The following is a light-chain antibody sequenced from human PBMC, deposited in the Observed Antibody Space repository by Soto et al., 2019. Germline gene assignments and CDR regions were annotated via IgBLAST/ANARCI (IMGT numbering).Light chain of an antibody. V-gene: IGLV1-51*02. CDR2: ENN. CDR3: GTWDSSLSAGV. Sequence: QSALTQPTSVSAAPGQKVTISCSGSSSNSGTNYVSWYQQLPGTAPKLLIYENNKRPSGIPDRFSGSKSGTSATLGITGLQTGDEADYYCGTWDSSLSAGVFGGGTKLTVL. CDR1: SSNSGTNY. J-gene: IGLJ3*02.